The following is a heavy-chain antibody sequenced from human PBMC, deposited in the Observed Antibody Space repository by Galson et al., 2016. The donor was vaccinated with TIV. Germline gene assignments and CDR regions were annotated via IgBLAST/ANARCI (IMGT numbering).Heavy chain of an antibody. Sequence: VKVSCKVSGHNFTDYYMHWMQQAPGKGFEWTGHVDPEDGKTKYAAKFQGRVTMTADTSTDTAYMELSYLRSEDTAIYYCTTVRLRGSGGMDVWGQGTTVIVSS. J-gene: IGHJ6*02. CDR1: GHNFTDYY. V-gene: IGHV1-69-2*01. D-gene: IGHD2-8*01. CDR3: TTVRLRGSGGMDV. CDR2: VDPEDGKT.